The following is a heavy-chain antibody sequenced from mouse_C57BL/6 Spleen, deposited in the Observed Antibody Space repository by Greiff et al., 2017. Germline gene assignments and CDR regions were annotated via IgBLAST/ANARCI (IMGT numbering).Heavy chain of an antibody. V-gene: IGHV1-82*01. CDR2: IYPGDGDT. J-gene: IGHJ3*01. D-gene: IGHD2-1*01. Sequence: QVQLKQSGPELVKPGASVKISCKASGYAFSSSWMNWVKQRPGKGLEWIGRIYPGDGDTNYNGKFKGKATLTADKSSSTAYMQLSSLTSEDSAVYFCARNGNYLAEFAYWGQGTLVTVSA. CDR1: GYAFSSSW. CDR3: ARNGNYLAEFAY.